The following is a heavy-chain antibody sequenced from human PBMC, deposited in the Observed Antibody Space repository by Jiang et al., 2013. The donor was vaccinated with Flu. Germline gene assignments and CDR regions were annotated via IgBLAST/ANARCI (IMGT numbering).Heavy chain of an antibody. CDR2: ITGSGGST. Sequence: QLLESGGDLVQPGGSLRLSCAASGFTFSSHAMSWVRQAPGKGLEWVAAITGSGGSTFYADSVKGRFTSSRDNSKNTLYLQMNSLRVDDTAAYYCANGGLTYFQHWGQGTLVTVSS. D-gene: IGHD3/OR15-3a*01. CDR1: GFTFSSHA. V-gene: IGHV3-23*01. J-gene: IGHJ1*01. CDR3: ANGGLTYFQH.